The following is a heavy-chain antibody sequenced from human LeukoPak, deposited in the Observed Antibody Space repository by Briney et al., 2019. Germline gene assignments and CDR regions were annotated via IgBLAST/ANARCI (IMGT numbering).Heavy chain of an antibody. D-gene: IGHD6-13*01. V-gene: IGHV3-23*01. CDR3: AKDLGVSSSWYNYYYMDV. CDR2: ISGSGGST. Sequence: GGSLRLSCAASGFTFSSYAMSWVRQAPGKGLEWVSAISGSGGSTYYADSVKGRFTISRDNSKNTLYLQMNSLRAEDTAVYYCAKDLGVSSSWYNYYYMDVWGKGTTVTVSS. CDR1: GFTFSSYA. J-gene: IGHJ6*03.